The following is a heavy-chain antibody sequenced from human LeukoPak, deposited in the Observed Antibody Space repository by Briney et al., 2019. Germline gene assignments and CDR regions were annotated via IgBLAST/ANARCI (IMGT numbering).Heavy chain of an antibody. J-gene: IGHJ3*02. D-gene: IGHD1-26*01. CDR2: IKQDGSEK. V-gene: IGHV3-7*01. CDR1: GFTFSSYW. CDR3: ARKGWELLGPDAFDI. Sequence: GGSLRLSCAASGFTFSSYWMSCVRQAPGKGLEGVANIKQDGSEKYYVDSVKGRFTISRDNAKNSLYLQMNSLRAQDTAVYYCARKGWELLGPDAFDIWGQGTMVTVSS.